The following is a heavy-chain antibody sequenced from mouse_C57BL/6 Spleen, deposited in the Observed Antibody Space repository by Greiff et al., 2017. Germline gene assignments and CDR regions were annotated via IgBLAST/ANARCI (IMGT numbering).Heavy chain of an antibody. CDR1: GYTFTSYW. J-gene: IGHJ4*01. Sequence: QVQLQQPGAELVKPGASVKLSCTASGYTFTSYWMPWVKQRPGQGLEWIGMIHPNSGSTNFNEKFKGKSTLTVDKSSSTAYMQLSSLTSEDSAVYYCARGGIYDGYLYAMDYWGQGTSVTVSS. CDR2: IHPNSGST. V-gene: IGHV1-64*01. D-gene: IGHD2-3*01. CDR3: ARGGIYDGYLYAMDY.